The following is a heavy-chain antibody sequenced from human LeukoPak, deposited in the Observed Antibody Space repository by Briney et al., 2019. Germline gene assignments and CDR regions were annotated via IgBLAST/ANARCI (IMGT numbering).Heavy chain of an antibody. CDR2: LFSGGST. CDR1: GFAVSSSY. Sequence: GGSLRLSCAASGFAVSSSYLSWVRQAPGKGLEWVSILFSGGSTYYADSVKGRFTTSRDNSKNTLYLQMSSLRAEDTAVYYCARCSGTYLFDYWGQGALVTVSS. D-gene: IGHD1-26*01. J-gene: IGHJ4*02. V-gene: IGHV3-66*01. CDR3: ARCSGTYLFDY.